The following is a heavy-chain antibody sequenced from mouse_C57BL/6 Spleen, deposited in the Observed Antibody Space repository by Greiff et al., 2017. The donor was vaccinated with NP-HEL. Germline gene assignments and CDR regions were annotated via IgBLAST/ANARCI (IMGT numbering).Heavy chain of an antibody. CDR1: GYTFTSYW. CDR3: ARSGYDYDWYFDV. Sequence: QVQLKQSGAELVKPGASVKMSCKASGYTFTSYWITWVKQRPGQGLEWIGDIYPGSGSTNYNEKFKSKATLTVDTSSSTAYMQLSSLTSEDSAVYYCARSGYDYDWYFDVWGTGTTVTVSS. CDR2: IYPGSGST. V-gene: IGHV1-55*01. D-gene: IGHD2-4*01. J-gene: IGHJ1*03.